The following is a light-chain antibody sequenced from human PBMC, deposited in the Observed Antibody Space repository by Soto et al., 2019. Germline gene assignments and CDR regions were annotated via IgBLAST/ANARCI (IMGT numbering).Light chain of an antibody. CDR1: SSDVGGYNS. CDR2: EVS. J-gene: IGLJ1*01. CDR3: NSYRHSTTLV. V-gene: IGLV2-14*01. Sequence: QSALTQPASVSGSPGQSITISCTGTSSDVGGYNSVSWFQQHPSKAPKLIIYEVSHRPSGVSIRFSGSKSGNTASLTISGLQAEDVADYYCNSYRHSTTLVFGTGTKLTVL.